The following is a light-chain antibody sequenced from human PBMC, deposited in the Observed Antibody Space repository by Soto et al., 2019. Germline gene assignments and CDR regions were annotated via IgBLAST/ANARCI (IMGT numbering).Light chain of an antibody. J-gene: IGLJ2*01. V-gene: IGLV1-44*01. CDR3: AAWDDSLNGVL. CDR2: SYN. CDR1: SSNIGTTT. Sequence: QSVLTQSHSASGTLGQRVTISCSGSSSNIGTTTVNWYQQLPGTAPKLLIYSYNQRPSGVPDRFSGSKSGTSASLAISGLQSEDEADYYCAAWDDSLNGVLFGGGTKLTVL.